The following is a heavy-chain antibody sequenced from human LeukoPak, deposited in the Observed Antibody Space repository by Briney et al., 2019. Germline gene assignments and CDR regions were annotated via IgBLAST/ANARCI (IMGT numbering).Heavy chain of an antibody. CDR1: GFTFSRYA. D-gene: IGHD2-15*01. CDR3: AKDISCSGGSCYSDYYYGMDV. J-gene: IGHJ6*02. V-gene: IGHV3-43*02. CDR2: ISGDGGST. Sequence: GGSLRLSCAASGFTFSRYAMHWVRQAPGKGLEWVSLISGDGGSTYYADSVKGRFTISRDNSKNSLYLQMNSLRTEDTALYYCAKDISCSGGSCYSDYYYGMDVWGQGTTVTVSS.